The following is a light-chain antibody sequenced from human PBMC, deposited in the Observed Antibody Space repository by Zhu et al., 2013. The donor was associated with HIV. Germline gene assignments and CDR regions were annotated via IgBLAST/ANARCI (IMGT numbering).Light chain of an antibody. CDR3: QVWDSNSNHVI. CDR2: DDS. V-gene: IGLV3-21*04. J-gene: IGLJ2*01. CDR1: NIGGTS. Sequence: SYELTQPPSVSVAPGKTASLTCGGNNIGGTSVHWYQQRPGQAPVQVIHDDSDRSSGIPERLSGSNSGNTATLTISRVEVGDEADYYCQVWDSNSNHVIFGGGTKLTVL.